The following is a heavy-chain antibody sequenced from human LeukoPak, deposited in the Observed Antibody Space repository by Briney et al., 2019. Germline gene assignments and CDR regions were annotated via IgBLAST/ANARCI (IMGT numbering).Heavy chain of an antibody. CDR3: ARIYYYDSSGYYNLPFDY. CDR1: GYTFTGYY. V-gene: IGHV1-2*02. J-gene: IGHJ4*02. D-gene: IGHD3-22*01. CDR2: INPNSGGT. Sequence: GASVKVSCKASGYTFTGYYMHWVRQAPGQGLEGMGWINPNSGGTNYAQKFQGRVTMTRDTSISTAYMELSRLRSDDTAVYYCARIYYYDSSGYYNLPFDYWGQGTLVTVSS.